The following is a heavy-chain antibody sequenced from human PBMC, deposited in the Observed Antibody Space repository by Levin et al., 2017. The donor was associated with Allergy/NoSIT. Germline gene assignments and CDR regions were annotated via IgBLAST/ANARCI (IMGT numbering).Heavy chain of an antibody. J-gene: IGHJ4*02. CDR2: ISFDGSNE. Sequence: LSLTCAASGFSLTTYAMHWVRQAPGKGLEWVALISFDGSNEYYADSVKGRFTISRDNFKNTLYLQMNSLRPEDTAVYYCARGWLGWYSVDHWGQGTLVPVSS. D-gene: IGHD6-19*01. V-gene: IGHV3-30*04. CDR1: GFSLTTYA. CDR3: ARGWLGWYSVDH.